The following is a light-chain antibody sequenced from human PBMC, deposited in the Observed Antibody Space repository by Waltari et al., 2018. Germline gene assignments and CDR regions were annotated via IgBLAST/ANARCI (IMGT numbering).Light chain of an antibody. J-gene: IGLJ2*01. CDR2: DVN. Sequence: QSALTQPASVSGSPGQSITISCTGTSSDVGDYNYVSWYQQHPGKAPNLLIYDVNNRPSRVSNRFSGSKSGNTASLTISGLQAEDEADYYCSSYSTSNTLVFGGGTKLTVL. CDR3: SSYSTSNTLV. CDR1: SSDVGDYNY. V-gene: IGLV2-14*03.